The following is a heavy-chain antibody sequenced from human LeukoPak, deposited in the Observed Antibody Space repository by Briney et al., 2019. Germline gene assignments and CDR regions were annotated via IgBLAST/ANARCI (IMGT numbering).Heavy chain of an antibody. J-gene: IGHJ4*02. Sequence: SQTLSLTCDISGDSVSSGSGGWNWIRQSPSRGLEWLGRTYYRSKWYNDYAVSVKSRITINPDTSKNQFSLQLNSVTPEDTAVYYCARDGPNSSGRQIPFDYWGQGTLVTVSS. CDR2: TYYRSKWYN. CDR1: GDSVSSGSGG. V-gene: IGHV6-1*01. CDR3: ARDGPNSSGRQIPFDY. D-gene: IGHD6-19*01.